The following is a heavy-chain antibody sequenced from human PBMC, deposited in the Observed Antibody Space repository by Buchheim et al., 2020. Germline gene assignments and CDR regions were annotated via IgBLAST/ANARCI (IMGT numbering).Heavy chain of an antibody. V-gene: IGHV3-30*18. Sequence: QVQLVESGGGVVQPGRSLRLSCAASGFTFSSYGMHWVRQAPGKGLEWVAVISYDGRNKYYADSVKGRFTISRDNSKNTLYLQMNSLRAEDTAVYYCAKDTRYDSSGYYFGYWGQGTL. CDR3: AKDTRYDSSGYYFGY. CDR1: GFTFSSYG. D-gene: IGHD3-22*01. CDR2: ISYDGRNK. J-gene: IGHJ4*02.